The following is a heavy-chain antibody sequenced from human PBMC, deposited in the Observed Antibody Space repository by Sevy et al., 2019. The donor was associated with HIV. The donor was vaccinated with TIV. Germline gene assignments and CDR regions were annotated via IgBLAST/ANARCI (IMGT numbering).Heavy chain of an antibody. J-gene: IGHJ6*02. CDR1: EFTVSSNY. CDR3: AREDIVLGEGNYYGMDV. CDR2: IYSGGST. D-gene: IGHD2-15*01. V-gene: IGHV3-53*01. Sequence: GGSLRLSCAASEFTVSSNYMSWVRQAPGKGLEWVSVIYSGGSTYYADSVKGRFTTSRDNSQNTVYLQMNSLRAEDTAVYYCAREDIVLGEGNYYGMDVWGQGTTVTVSS.